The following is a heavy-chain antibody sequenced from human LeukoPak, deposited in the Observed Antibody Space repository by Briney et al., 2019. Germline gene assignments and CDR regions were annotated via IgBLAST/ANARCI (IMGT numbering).Heavy chain of an antibody. CDR1: GFTFTDYY. CDR2: ITNSGTTI. V-gene: IGHV3-11*04. CDR3: ARDPGPTLWFGELLDLYYFDY. D-gene: IGHD3-10*01. Sequence: GGSLRLSCAASGFTFTDYYMSWIRQAPGKGLEWVSYITNSGTTIYYADSVKGRFTISRDNAKNLLYLQMNSLRAEDTAVYYCARDPGPTLWFGELLDLYYFDYWGQGTLVTVSS. J-gene: IGHJ4*02.